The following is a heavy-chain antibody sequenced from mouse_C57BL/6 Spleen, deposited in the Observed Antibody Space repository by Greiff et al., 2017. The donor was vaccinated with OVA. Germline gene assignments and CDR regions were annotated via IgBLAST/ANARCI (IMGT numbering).Heavy chain of an antibody. CDR2: IRNKANGYTT. Sequence: EVNVVESGGGLVQPGGSLSLSCAASGFTFTDYYMSWVRQPPGKALEWLGFIRNKANGYTTEYSASVKGRFTISRDNSQSILYLQMNALRAEDSATYYCAKGDSNPYFFDYWGQGTTLTVSS. J-gene: IGHJ2*01. V-gene: IGHV7-3*03. CDR3: AKGDSNPYFFDY. CDR1: GFTFTDYY. D-gene: IGHD2-5*01.